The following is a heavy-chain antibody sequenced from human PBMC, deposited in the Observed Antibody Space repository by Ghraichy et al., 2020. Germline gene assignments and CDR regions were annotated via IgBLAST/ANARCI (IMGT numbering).Heavy chain of an antibody. CDR3: ARDVSYDSSGRYYYYAMDV. J-gene: IGHJ6*04. CDR2: IYYSGNT. V-gene: IGHV4-59*01. CDR1: GGSISSDY. Sequence: SETLSLTCTVSGGSISSDYWSWIRQPPGKGLEWIGYIYYSGNTNYNPSPKSRVTISVDTFKNQFSLKLSSVTAADTAVYYCARDVSYDSSGRYYYYAMDVWSEATTVTVSS. D-gene: IGHD3-22*01.